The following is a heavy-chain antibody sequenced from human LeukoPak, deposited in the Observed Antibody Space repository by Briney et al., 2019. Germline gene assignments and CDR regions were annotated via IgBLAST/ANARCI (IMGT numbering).Heavy chain of an antibody. J-gene: IGHJ6*02. CDR2: MNPNSGNT. CDR3: ARYEIAVAGTRPCYYGMDV. Sequence: ASVKVSCKASGYTFTSYDINWVRQATGQGLEWMGWMNPNSGNTGYAQKFQGRVTMTRNTSISTAYMELSSLRSEDTAVYYCARYEIAVAGTRPCYYGMDVWGQGTTVTVSS. CDR1: GYTFTSYD. D-gene: IGHD6-19*01. V-gene: IGHV1-8*01.